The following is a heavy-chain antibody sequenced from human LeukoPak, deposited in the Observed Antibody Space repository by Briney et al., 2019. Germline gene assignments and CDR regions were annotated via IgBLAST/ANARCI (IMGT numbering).Heavy chain of an antibody. Sequence: SGPTLVNPTQTLTLTCTFSGFSLSTSGVGVGWIRQPPGKALEWLALIYWDDDKRYSPSLKSRLTITKDTSKNQVVLTMTNMDPVDTATYYCAHRGYYDSSGRPSSYYAFDIWGQGTMVTVSS. V-gene: IGHV2-5*02. J-gene: IGHJ3*02. CDR3: AHRGYYDSSGRPSSYYAFDI. CDR2: IYWDDDK. CDR1: GFSLSTSGVG. D-gene: IGHD3-22*01.